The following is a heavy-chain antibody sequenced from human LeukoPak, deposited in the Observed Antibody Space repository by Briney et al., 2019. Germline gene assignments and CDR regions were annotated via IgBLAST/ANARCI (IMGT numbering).Heavy chain of an antibody. J-gene: IGHJ3*02. Sequence: GGSLRLSCAASGFTFSSYEMHWVRQATGKGLEWVSAVGIVGDTFYTGSVKGRFTVSRENAENSLLLQMNSLRAGDTAVYYCAREGRGSSADAFDIWGQGTMVIVSS. V-gene: IGHV3-13*01. D-gene: IGHD3-10*01. CDR3: AREGRGSSADAFDI. CDR2: VGIVGDT. CDR1: GFTFSSYE.